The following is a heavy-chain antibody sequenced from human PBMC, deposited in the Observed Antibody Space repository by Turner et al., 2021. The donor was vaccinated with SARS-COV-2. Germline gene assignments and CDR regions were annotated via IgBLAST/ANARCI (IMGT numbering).Heavy chain of an antibody. V-gene: IGHV3-74*01. Sequence: EVTLVDSGGGLVKTGGSLRLACAATGFTFSRYWIYWFRQAQGNGLVRVSLINSYSSSISYADSVKGRVTISRDNAKNTLYLQMNSLRAEDTAVYYCASAGSSEYQLLYRGRSYYYYYMDVWGKGTTVTVS. CDR3: ASAGSSEYQLLYRGRSYYYYYMDV. J-gene: IGHJ6*03. D-gene: IGHD2-2*02. CDR1: GFTFSRYW. CDR2: INSYSSSI.